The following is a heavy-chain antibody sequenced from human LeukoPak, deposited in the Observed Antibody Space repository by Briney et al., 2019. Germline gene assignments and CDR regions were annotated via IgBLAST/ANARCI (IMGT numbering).Heavy chain of an antibody. D-gene: IGHD5-18*01. J-gene: IGHJ4*02. CDR3: TTDSSLDTAMVSDY. CDR2: IKSKTDGGTT. V-gene: IGHV3-15*01. Sequence: GGSLRLSCAASGFTFSNAWMSWVRQAPGKGLEWVGRIKSKTDGGTTDYAAPVKGRFTISRDDSKNTLYLQMNSLKTEDTAVYYCTTDSSLDTAMVSDYWGQGTLVTVSS. CDR1: GFTFSNAW.